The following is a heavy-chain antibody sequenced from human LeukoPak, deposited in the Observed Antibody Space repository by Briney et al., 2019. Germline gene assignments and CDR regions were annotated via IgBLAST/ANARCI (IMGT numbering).Heavy chain of an antibody. Sequence: SQTLSLTCTVSGGSISSGDYYWSWIRQPPGKGLEWIGYIYYSGSTYYNPSLKSQVAISVDTSKNQFSLKLSSVTAADTAVYYCARGSKAAPGTFDYWGQGTLVTVSS. V-gene: IGHV4-30-4*01. D-gene: IGHD6-13*01. J-gene: IGHJ4*02. CDR1: GGSISSGDYY. CDR3: ARGSKAAPGTFDY. CDR2: IYYSGST.